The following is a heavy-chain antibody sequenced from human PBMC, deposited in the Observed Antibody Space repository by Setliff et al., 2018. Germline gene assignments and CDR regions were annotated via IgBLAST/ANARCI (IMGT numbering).Heavy chain of an antibody. D-gene: IGHD3-10*01. CDR3: AATPYYFGSGSDY. V-gene: IGHV4-39*07. J-gene: IGHJ4*02. CDR1: GGSVSSSSYY. CDR2: ISYSGST. Sequence: SETLSLTCSVSGGSVSSSSYYWGWIRQPPGKGLEWIGSISYSGSTYYNPSLKSRVTISVDTSKNQFSLKLSSVTAADTAVYYCAATPYYFGSGSDYWGQGILVTVSS.